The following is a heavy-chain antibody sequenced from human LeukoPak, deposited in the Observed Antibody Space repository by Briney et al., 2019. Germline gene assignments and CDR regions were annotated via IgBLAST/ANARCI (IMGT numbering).Heavy chain of an antibody. CDR1: GGSFSGYY. Sequence: SETLSLTCAVYGGSFSGYYWSWLRQPPGKGLEWIGEINHSGSTNYNPSLKSRVTISVDTSKNQFSLKLSSVTAADTAVYYCARGGGSGWPYYYYGMDVWGQGTTVTVSS. CDR3: ARGGGSGWPYYYYGMDV. CDR2: INHSGST. D-gene: IGHD6-19*01. J-gene: IGHJ6*02. V-gene: IGHV4-34*01.